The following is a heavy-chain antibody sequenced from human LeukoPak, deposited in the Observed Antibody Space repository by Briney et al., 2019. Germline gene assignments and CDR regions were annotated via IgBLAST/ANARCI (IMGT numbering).Heavy chain of an antibody. CDR1: GVSFSGYY. D-gene: IGHD2-15*01. CDR2: INHSGST. J-gene: IGHJ5*02. V-gene: IGHV4-34*01. Sequence: SETLSHTCAVYGVSFSGYYWSWIRQPPGKGLEWIGEINHSGSTNYNPSLKSRVTISVDTSKNQFSLKLSSVTAADTAVYYCARHEIVVVVAATRVYNWFDPWGQGTLVTVSS. CDR3: ARHEIVVVVAATRVYNWFDP.